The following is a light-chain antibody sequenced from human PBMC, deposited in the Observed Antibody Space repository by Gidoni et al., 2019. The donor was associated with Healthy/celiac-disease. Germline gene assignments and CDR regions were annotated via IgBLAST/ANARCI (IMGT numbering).Light chain of an antibody. Sequence: DVQMTQSPSSLSASVGDRVTITCRSSQSISSYLNWYQQKPGKAPKLLIYAASSLQSGVPSSFSGSGSWTYFTLTISSLQPEDFATYYCQQSYSTPRSFGQGTKVEIK. CDR3: QQSYSTPRS. CDR2: AAS. V-gene: IGKV1-39*01. J-gene: IGKJ1*01. CDR1: QSISSY.